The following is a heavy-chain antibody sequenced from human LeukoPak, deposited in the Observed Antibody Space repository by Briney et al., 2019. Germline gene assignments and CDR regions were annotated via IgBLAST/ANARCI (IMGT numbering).Heavy chain of an antibody. Sequence: ASVQVSCKASGGAFRIYAISWVRPAPGQGLEWMGGIIPIFGTANYAQKFQGRGTITADESTSTAYMELSSLRSEDTAVYYCAREKTAMVQTYLDYWGQGTLVTVSS. D-gene: IGHD5-18*01. CDR2: IIPIFGTA. J-gene: IGHJ4*02. V-gene: IGHV1-69*01. CDR1: GGAFRIYA. CDR3: AREKTAMVQTYLDY.